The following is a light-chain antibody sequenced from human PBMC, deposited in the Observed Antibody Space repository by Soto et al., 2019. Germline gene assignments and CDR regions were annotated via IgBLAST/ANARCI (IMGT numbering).Light chain of an antibody. J-gene: IGLJ2*01. CDR1: SSNIGSNY. CDR3: GGWDDSLRGPV. V-gene: IGLV1-47*01. Sequence: QSVLTQPPSASGTPGQRVNISCSGSSSNIGSNYVYWYRQFPGTAPKLLIQRNNQRPSGVPARFSGSKSGTSASLAISGLRSEDEADYYCGGWDDSLRGPVFGGGTQLTVL. CDR2: RNN.